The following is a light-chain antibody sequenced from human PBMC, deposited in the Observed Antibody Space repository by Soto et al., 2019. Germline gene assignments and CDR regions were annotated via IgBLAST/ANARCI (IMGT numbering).Light chain of an antibody. CDR2: DAS. CDR3: QQYSSHSNT. Sequence: DIQMTQSPATLSASVGDSVTITCRASQSVSEWLAWYQQKPGKAPKLLIYDASSLESGVPSRFSGSGSGTEFTLTITSLQPDDVATYYCQQYSSHSNTFGRGTKLECK. J-gene: IGKJ2*01. V-gene: IGKV1-5*01. CDR1: QSVSEW.